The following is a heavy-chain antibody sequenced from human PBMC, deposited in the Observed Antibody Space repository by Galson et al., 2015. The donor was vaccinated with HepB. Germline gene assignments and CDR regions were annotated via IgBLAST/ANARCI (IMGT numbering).Heavy chain of an antibody. CDR2: IDPSDSYT. CDR1: GYTFTNYW. CDR3: ARQYDTSSYPYYFDY. J-gene: IGHJ4*02. V-gene: IGHV5-10-1*01. D-gene: IGHD3-22*01. Sequence: QSGAEVKKPGESLRISCQASGYTFTNYWITWVRQMPGKGLEWMGRIDPSDSYTNYSPSFQGHVTISADKSISTAYLQWSSLKASDTAMYYCARQYDTSSYPYYFDYWGQGTLVTVSS.